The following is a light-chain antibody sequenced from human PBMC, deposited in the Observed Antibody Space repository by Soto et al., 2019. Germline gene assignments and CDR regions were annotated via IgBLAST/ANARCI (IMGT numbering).Light chain of an antibody. CDR2: AAS. Sequence: EIVLTQSPGTLSLSPGERATLSCRASQSLSSGYLAWYQQKPGQAPTILIYAASSRATGIPDRFSGSGSGTDFSLTISRXXXEDFAVYYCHQYDTSPRTFGQGT. V-gene: IGKV3-20*01. CDR1: QSLSSGY. J-gene: IGKJ1*01. CDR3: HQYDTSPRT.